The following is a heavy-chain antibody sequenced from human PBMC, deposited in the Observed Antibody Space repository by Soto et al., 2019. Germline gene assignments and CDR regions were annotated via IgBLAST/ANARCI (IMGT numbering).Heavy chain of an antibody. Sequence: QVQLQESGPGLVKPSQTLSLTCSVSGASINSDGYSWSWTRQHPGKGLEWIGYIFYSGSTYYNSSLMSRVSISKDTSKNQFSLNLTSMTAADTAVYYCASRAMLTGEGKGFDYWGQGTLVTVSS. D-gene: IGHD3-9*01. V-gene: IGHV4-31*03. J-gene: IGHJ4*02. CDR3: ASRAMLTGEGKGFDY. CDR2: IFYSGST. CDR1: GASINSDGYS.